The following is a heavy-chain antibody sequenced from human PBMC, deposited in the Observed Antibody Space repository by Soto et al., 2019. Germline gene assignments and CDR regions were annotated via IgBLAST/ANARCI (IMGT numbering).Heavy chain of an antibody. V-gene: IGHV1-69*15. Sequence: QVQLVQSGAEVKKPGSSVKVSCKASGGTCSNYAITWVRQAPGQGLEWLGRIIPIFGSANYAQKFQGRVTITADESTTTAYMELISLISDATAVYYCAKDGGKDGYFGNWFDPWGQGTLVTVSS. CDR1: GGTCSNYA. CDR3: AKDGGKDGYFGNWFDP. D-gene: IGHD5-12*01. CDR2: IIPIFGSA. J-gene: IGHJ5*02.